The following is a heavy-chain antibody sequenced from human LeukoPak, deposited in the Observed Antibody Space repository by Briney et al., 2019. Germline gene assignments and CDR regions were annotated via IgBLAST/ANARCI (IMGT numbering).Heavy chain of an antibody. CDR1: GGSISVGDYY. J-gene: IGHJ5*02. D-gene: IGHD3-16*01. CDR2: FRYSGNS. CDR3: AKAGWRGGGTFNEFDP. V-gene: IGHV4-30-4*01. Sequence: ASETLSLTCSLSGGSISVGDYYWSWIRQAPGRALEWIGFFRYSGNSYYNPSLKSRVTISVDASKNQFALKLRSVTAADTAVYFCAKAGWRGGGTFNEFDPWGQGTLVTVSS.